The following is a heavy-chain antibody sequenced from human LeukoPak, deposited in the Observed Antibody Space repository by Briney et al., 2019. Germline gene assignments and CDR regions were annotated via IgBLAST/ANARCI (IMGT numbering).Heavy chain of an antibody. CDR3: ARDIFPRTTPQGIDY. J-gene: IGHJ4*02. Sequence: GGSLRLSCAASGFTFDDYAMHWVRQAPGKGLEWVSGISWNSGSIGYADSVKGRFTISRDNAKNSLYLEMNSLRDEDTAVYYCARDIFPRTTPQGIDYWGQGTLVTVSS. CDR2: ISWNSGSI. CDR1: GFTFDDYA. D-gene: IGHD4-17*01. V-gene: IGHV3-9*01.